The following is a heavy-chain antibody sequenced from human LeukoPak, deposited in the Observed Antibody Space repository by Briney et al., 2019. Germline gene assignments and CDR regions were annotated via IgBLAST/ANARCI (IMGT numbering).Heavy chain of an antibody. D-gene: IGHD3-10*01. CDR3: AKDLSLYYYGSGSEGYFDY. Sequence: GGSLRLSCAASGFTFSRYGIHWVRQAPGKGLEWVAVISYDGGIKYYADSVKGRFTIFRDNSKNTLYLQMNSLRAEDTAVYYCAKDLSLYYYGSGSEGYFDYWGQGTLVTVSS. V-gene: IGHV3-30*18. CDR1: GFTFSRYG. CDR2: ISYDGGIK. J-gene: IGHJ4*02.